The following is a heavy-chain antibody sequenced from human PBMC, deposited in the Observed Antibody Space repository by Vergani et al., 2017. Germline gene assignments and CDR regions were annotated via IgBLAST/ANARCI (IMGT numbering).Heavy chain of an antibody. CDR3: ARDQGSYYGSGSYYHFDY. D-gene: IGHD3-10*01. CDR2: ISDNGGTT. V-gene: IGHV3-23*01. Sequence: EVQLLESGGGLAQPGGSLRLSCAASGFTFRNYAMTWVRQAPGKGLEWVSIISDNGGTTYYADSVKGRFTISRDNSKDTLYLQMNSLRADDTAVYYCARDQGSYYGSGSYYHFDYRGQGTLVTVSS. CDR1: GFTFRNYA. J-gene: IGHJ4*02.